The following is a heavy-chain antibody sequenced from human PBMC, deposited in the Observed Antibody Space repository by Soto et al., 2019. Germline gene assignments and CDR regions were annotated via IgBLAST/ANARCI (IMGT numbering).Heavy chain of an antibody. CDR1: GDSINNRSYY. CDR3: ARQRTSVVTQAYFDS. D-gene: IGHD2-21*02. Sequence: SETLSLTCTVTGDSINNRSYYWGWIRQPPGKGLEWIGSIYYSGITYNNPSLKSRVSMSVDTSKNQFSLKLRSVTAADTALYYCARQRTSVVTQAYFDSWGQGSLVTVSS. V-gene: IGHV4-39*01. CDR2: IYYSGIT. J-gene: IGHJ4*02.